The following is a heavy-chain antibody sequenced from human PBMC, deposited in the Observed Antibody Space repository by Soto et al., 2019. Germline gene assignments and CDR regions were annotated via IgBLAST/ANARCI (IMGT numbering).Heavy chain of an antibody. CDR3: ARVIYDSSGPADV. CDR2: ISSSSSYI. D-gene: IGHD3-22*01. Sequence: PEGSLKGTSAASGFTFSSYSMNWVRQAPGKGLEWVSSISSSSSYIYYADSVKGRFTISRDNAKNSLYLQMNSLRAEDTAVYYCARVIYDSSGPADVWGRGTTVTVSS. CDR1: GFTFSSYS. J-gene: IGHJ6*02. V-gene: IGHV3-21*01.